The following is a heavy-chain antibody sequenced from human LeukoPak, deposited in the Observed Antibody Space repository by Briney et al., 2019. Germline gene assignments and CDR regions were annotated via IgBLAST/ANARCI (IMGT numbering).Heavy chain of an antibody. J-gene: IGHJ4*02. Sequence: GGSLRLSCAASGFTFSSFAMNWVRQAPGKGLEWVSLITNSGVTTHYADSVKGRFTISRDNPRNTLYLQLNSLRAEDTVIYYCARSSGIGTTDYWGQGTLVTVSS. CDR2: ITNSGVTT. CDR3: ARSSGIGTTDY. CDR1: GFTFSSFA. V-gene: IGHV3-23*01. D-gene: IGHD1-1*01.